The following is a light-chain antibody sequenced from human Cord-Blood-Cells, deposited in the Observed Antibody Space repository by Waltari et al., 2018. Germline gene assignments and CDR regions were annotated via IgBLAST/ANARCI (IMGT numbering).Light chain of an antibody. V-gene: IGLV2-14*01. J-gene: IGLJ2*01. CDR3: SSYTSSSTVV. CDR2: DVS. CDR1: SSDVGGYIY. Sequence: QSALTQPASVSGSPGQSITISCTGTSSDVGGYIYVSWYQQHPGKAPKLMIYDVSNRPSGVSNRFSGSKSGNTASQTISGLQAEDEADYYCSSYTSSSTVVFGGGTKLTVL.